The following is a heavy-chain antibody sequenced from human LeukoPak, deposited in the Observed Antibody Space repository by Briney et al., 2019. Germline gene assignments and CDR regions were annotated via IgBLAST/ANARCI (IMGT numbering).Heavy chain of an antibody. CDR2: IYTSGST. V-gene: IGHV4-4*07. D-gene: IGHD5-12*01. CDR1: GGSISSYY. Sequence: SETLSLTCTVSGGSISSYYWSWIRQPAGKGLEWIGRIYTSGSTNYNPSLKSRVTISVDTSKNQFSLKLSSVTAADTAVYYCARNSRYSDYYYYGMDVWGQGTTVTVSS. J-gene: IGHJ6*02. CDR3: ARNSRYSDYYYYGMDV.